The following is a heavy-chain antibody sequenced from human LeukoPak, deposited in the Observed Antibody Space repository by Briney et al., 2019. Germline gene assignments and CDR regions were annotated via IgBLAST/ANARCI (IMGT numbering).Heavy chain of an antibody. Sequence: PGGSLRLSCAASGFTFSTYGMTWVRQAPGKGLEWVSAISGSGGSTYYADSVKGRFTISRDNSKNTLYLQMNSLRAEDTAVSYCAKDNGIQIFDYWGQGTLVTVSS. D-gene: IGHD2-8*01. V-gene: IGHV3-23*01. CDR2: ISGSGGST. J-gene: IGHJ4*02. CDR3: AKDNGIQIFDY. CDR1: GFTFSTYG.